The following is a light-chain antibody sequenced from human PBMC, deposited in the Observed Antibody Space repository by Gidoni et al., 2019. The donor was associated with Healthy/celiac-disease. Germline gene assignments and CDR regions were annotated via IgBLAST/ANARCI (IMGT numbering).Light chain of an antibody. Sequence: DIQTTQSPSSLSASVGHRATITCRASQSISSYLNWYQQKPGKAPQLLIYAASSLQSVVPSRFSGSGSGTDFTLTISSLQPEDFASYYCQHSYSTPTFXQXTRLEIK. CDR2: AAS. CDR1: QSISSY. CDR3: QHSYSTPT. J-gene: IGKJ5*01. V-gene: IGKV1-39*01.